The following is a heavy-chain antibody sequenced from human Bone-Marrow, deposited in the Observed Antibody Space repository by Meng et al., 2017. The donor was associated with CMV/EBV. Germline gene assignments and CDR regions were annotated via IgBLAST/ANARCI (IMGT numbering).Heavy chain of an antibody. V-gene: IGHV1-2*02. CDR2: INPNSGGT. CDR1: GYTFTKYG. J-gene: IGHJ4*02. CDR3: ARNRITMVRGVIIHFVY. D-gene: IGHD3-10*01. Sequence: ASVKVSCKASGYTFTKYGINWVRQAPGQGLEWMGWINPNSGGTNYAQKFQGRVTMTRDTSISTAYMELSRLRSDDTAVYYCARNRITMVRGVIIHFVYWGQGTLVTVSS.